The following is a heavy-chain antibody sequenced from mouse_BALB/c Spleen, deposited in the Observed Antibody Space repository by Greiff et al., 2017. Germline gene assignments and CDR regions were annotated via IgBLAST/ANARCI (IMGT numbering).Heavy chain of an antibody. V-gene: IGHV5-6*01. CDR2: ISSGGSYT. CDR1: GFTFSSYG. J-gene: IGHJ3*01. D-gene: IGHD4-1*01. CDR3: ARQELTGSPY. Sequence: EVQGVESGGDLVKPGGSLKLSCAASGFTFSSYGMSWVRQTPDKRLEWVATISSGGSYTYYPDSVKGRFTISRDNAKNTLYLQMSSLKSEDTAMYYCARQELTGSPYWGQGTLVTVSA.